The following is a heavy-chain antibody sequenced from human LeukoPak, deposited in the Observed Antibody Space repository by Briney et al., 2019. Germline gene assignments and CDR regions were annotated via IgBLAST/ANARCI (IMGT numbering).Heavy chain of an antibody. CDR3: ARGLTDENYRYYYYMDV. D-gene: IGHD1-14*01. V-gene: IGHV1-8*02. Sequence: ASVQVSCKACGYTFTNYDIIGVRQATGHALEWLGWMNPNSGNTGYAQKFQGRVTLTRDTSTSTAYMELTSLRSDDTALYYCARGLTDENYRYYYYMDVWGRGTTVTVSS. J-gene: IGHJ6*03. CDR1: GYTFTNYD. CDR2: MNPNSGNT.